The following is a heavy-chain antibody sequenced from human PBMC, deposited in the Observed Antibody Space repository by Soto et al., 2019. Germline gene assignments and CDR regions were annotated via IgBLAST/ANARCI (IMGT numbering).Heavy chain of an antibody. D-gene: IGHD2-21*01. V-gene: IGHV3-21*02. Sequence: EVQLVESGGGLVKPGGSLRLSCAASGFTFSRFGMTWVRQAPGKGLEWVSSISSSSTNIFYAGSVKGLFTISRDNAKNSLYLQLNSLRADDTAVYYCARVASVISLDSWGQGTLVTVSS. J-gene: IGHJ4*02. CDR2: ISSSSTNI. CDR3: ARVASVISLDS. CDR1: GFTFSRFG.